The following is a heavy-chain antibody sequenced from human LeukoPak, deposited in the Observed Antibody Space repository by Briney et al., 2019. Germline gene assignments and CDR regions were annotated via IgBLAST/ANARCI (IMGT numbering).Heavy chain of an antibody. D-gene: IGHD3-22*01. CDR2: TSSSGSTI. CDR1: GFTFSDYY. CDR3: ARVTQDYYDSSGYRPEYFDY. V-gene: IGHV3-11*01. Sequence: GGSLRLSCAASGFTFSDYYMSWIRQAPGKGLEWVSYTSSSGSTIYYADSVKGRFTISRDNAKNSLYLQMNSLRAEDTAVYYCARVTQDYYDSSGYRPEYFDYWGQGTLVTVSS. J-gene: IGHJ4*02.